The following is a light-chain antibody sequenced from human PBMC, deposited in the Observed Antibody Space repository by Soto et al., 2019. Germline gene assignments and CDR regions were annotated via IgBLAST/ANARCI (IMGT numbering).Light chain of an antibody. CDR3: QQYNVWWT. CDR1: QTVSSN. Sequence: ERVRTQYPDTLSVSPGERATLSCRASQTVSSNLAWYQQKPGQAPRLLIYGAATRATGIPARFSGSGSGTEFTLTIRSLQSGDFAVYLCQQYNVWWTFGQGTMVAIK. CDR2: GAA. J-gene: IGKJ1*01. V-gene: IGKV3-15*01.